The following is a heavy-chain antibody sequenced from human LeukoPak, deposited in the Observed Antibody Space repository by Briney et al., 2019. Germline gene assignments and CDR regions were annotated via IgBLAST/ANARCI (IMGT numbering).Heavy chain of an antibody. V-gene: IGHV3-30*18. D-gene: IGHD3-10*01. Sequence: GGSLRLSCAASGFTFSSYGLHWVRQAPGKGLEWVAVISYDGSNKYYADSVKGRFTISRVNYKNTLYLQMNSLRAEDTAEYHCAKEYYYGSGSQEYYFDYWGQGTLVTVSS. J-gene: IGHJ4*02. CDR2: ISYDGSNK. CDR1: GFTFSSYG. CDR3: AKEYYYGSGSQEYYFDY.